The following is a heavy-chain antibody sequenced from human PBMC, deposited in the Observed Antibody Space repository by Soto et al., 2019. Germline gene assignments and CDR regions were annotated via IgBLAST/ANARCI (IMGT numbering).Heavy chain of an antibody. D-gene: IGHD6-19*01. Sequence: PTETLSLTCTVSGGSISSYYWSWIRQPPGKGLEWIGYIYYSGSTNYNPSLKSRVTISVDTSKNQFSLKLSSVTAADTAVYYCARGDSTGWYGTFYGMDVWGQGTTVT. CDR3: ARGDSTGWYGTFYGMDV. V-gene: IGHV4-59*01. CDR1: GGSISSYY. J-gene: IGHJ6*02. CDR2: IYYSGST.